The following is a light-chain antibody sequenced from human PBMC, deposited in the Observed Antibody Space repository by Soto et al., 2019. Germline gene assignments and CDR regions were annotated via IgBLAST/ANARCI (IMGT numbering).Light chain of an antibody. CDR3: AAWDDSLNAAV. V-gene: IGLV1-44*01. CDR1: SSNIGSNT. J-gene: IGLJ3*02. CDR2: SHN. Sequence: QSVLTQPPSASGTPGQRVTISCSGSSSNIGSNTVNWYQQLPGTAPKLLIYSHNQRPSGVPDRFSGSKSGTSASLAISGLQSEDEADYYCAAWDDSLNAAVFGGGTKVTVL.